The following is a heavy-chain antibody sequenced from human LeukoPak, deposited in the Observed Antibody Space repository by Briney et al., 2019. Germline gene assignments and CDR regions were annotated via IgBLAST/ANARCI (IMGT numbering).Heavy chain of an antibody. CDR1: GFTFSSYA. V-gene: IGHV3-30*04. CDR2: ISYDGSNK. Sequence: GGSLRLSCAASGFTFSSYAMHWVRQAPGKGLEEVAVISYDGSNKYYADSVKGRFSISRDNSKSTLYLQMNSLRAEDTAVYYCARPQILGFSGYDSSWFDPWGQGTLVTVSS. D-gene: IGHD5-12*01. J-gene: IGHJ5*02. CDR3: ARPQILGFSGYDSSWFDP.